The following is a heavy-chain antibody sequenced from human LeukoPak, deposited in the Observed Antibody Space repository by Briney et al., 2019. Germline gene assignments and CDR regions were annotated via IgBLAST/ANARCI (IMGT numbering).Heavy chain of an antibody. CDR1: GYTFTGYY. CDR2: INPNSGGT. CDR3: ARAAGTAGYCSSTSCYRYYYGMDV. D-gene: IGHD2-2*03. Sequence: ASVKVSCKASGYTFTGYYMHWVRQAPGQGLEWMGWINPNSGGTNYAQKFQGRVTMTRDTSISTAYMELSSLRSDDTAVYYCARAAGTAGYCSSTSCYRYYYGMDVWGQGTTVTVSS. V-gene: IGHV1-2*02. J-gene: IGHJ6*02.